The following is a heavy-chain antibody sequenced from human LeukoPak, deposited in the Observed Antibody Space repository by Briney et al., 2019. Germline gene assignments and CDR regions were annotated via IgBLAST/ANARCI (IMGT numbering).Heavy chain of an antibody. CDR2: INHSGST. CDR3: ARGRSSSLARYYYYYMDV. CDR1: GGSFSGYY. J-gene: IGHJ6*03. D-gene: IGHD6-6*01. V-gene: IGHV4-34*01. Sequence: SETLSLTCAVYGGSFSGYYWSWIRQPPGKGLEWIGEINHSGSTNYNPPLKSRVTISVDTSKNQFSLKLSSVTAADAAVYYCARGRSSSLARYYYYYMDVWGKGTTVTVSS.